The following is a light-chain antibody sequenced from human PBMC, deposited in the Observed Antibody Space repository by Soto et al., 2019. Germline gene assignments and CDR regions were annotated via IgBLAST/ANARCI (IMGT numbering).Light chain of an antibody. J-gene: IGKJ2*01. V-gene: IGKV3-11*01. CDR1: QSVSSC. Sequence: EIVFTQAPATLTLSPGERATLSCRASQSVSSCLAWYQQKPGQAPRLLIYDASNRATGIPARFSGSGSGTDFTLTISSLEPEDFAVYYCQQRSIWPPYTFGQGTKLEIK. CDR2: DAS. CDR3: QQRSIWPPYT.